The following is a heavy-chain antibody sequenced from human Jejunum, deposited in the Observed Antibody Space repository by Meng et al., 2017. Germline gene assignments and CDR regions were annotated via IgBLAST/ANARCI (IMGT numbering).Heavy chain of an antibody. CDR3: ARDVRVDY. CDR1: GFTFSSYE. V-gene: IGHV3-33*08. D-gene: IGHD2-8*01. J-gene: IGHJ4*02. Sequence: GESLKISCAASGFTFSSYEMNWVRQAPGKGLEGVAVIWYDGTNKYYADSVKGRFTISRDNSKNTLYLQMESLRAEDTAVYYCARDVRVDYWGQGTLVTVSS. CDR2: IWYDGTNK.